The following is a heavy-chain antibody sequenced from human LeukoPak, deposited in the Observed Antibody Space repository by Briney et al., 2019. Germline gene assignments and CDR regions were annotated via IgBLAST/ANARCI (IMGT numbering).Heavy chain of an antibody. V-gene: IGHV3-48*01. CDR1: GFTFSSYS. J-gene: IGHJ4*02. CDR3: ARSFYDFWPVDY. Sequence: PGRSLRLSCAASGFTFSSYSMNWVRQAPGKGLEWVSYISSSGSTIYYADSVKGRFTISRDNAKNSLYLQMNSLRAEDTAVYYCARSFYDFWPVDYWGQGTLVTVSS. CDR2: ISSSGSTI. D-gene: IGHD3-3*01.